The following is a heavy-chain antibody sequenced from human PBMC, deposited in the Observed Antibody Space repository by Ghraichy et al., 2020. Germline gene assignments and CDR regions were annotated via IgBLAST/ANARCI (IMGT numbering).Heavy chain of an antibody. CDR1: GGSFSNYY. Sequence: SETLSLTCTVSGGSFSNYYWSWIRQSPGKGLEWIRYIYQSGNTNYNPSLQSRVAISLDTSKTQFSLTLNSVTAADAAVYYCATGSSHSTNFYYYGMDVWGQGTTVTASS. CDR3: ATGSSHSTNFYYYGMDV. D-gene: IGHD6-6*01. V-gene: IGHV4-59*01. CDR2: IYQSGNT. J-gene: IGHJ6*02.